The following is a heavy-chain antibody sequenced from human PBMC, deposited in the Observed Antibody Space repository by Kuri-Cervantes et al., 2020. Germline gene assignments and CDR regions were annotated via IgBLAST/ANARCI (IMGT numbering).Heavy chain of an antibody. CDR3: ARVTRGGSYLGLYYYYYMDV. V-gene: IGHV3-7*02. CDR1: GFTFSNYW. Sequence: GGSLRLSCVASGFTFSNYWMSWVRQAPGKGLEWVANIKQDESEKYYVDSLKGRFTISRDNAKNSLYLQMNSLRAEDTAVYYCARVTRGGSYLGLYYYYYMDVWGKGTTVTVSS. D-gene: IGHD1-26*01. CDR2: IKQDESEK. J-gene: IGHJ6*03.